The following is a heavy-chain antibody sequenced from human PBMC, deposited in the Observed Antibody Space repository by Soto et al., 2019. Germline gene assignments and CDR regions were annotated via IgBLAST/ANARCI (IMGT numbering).Heavy chain of an antibody. Sequence: QVQLVESGGGVVQPGRSLRLSCVASGFTFSSCAMHWVRQVPGKGLEWLAVVTHDGSLYPYADSVKGRFSISRDNSRKTLYVQMNSLRPEDTAVYYCGKDRSDTWSFDYWGQGTLVTVSS. J-gene: IGHJ4*02. CDR1: GFTFSSCA. V-gene: IGHV3-30*18. D-gene: IGHD2-8*02. CDR3: GKDRSDTWSFDY. CDR2: VTHDGSLY.